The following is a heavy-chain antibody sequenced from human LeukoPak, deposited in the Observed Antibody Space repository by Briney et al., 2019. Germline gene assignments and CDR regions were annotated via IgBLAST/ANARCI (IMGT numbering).Heavy chain of an antibody. CDR3: ARAPGEGWFDP. V-gene: IGHV3-7*04. J-gene: IGHJ5*02. D-gene: IGHD4-17*01. CDR2: IKQDGSEK. Sequence: GGSLRLSCAASGFTFSSYWMSWVRQAPGKGLEWVASIKQDGSEKYYVDSVKGRFTISRDNAKNSLYLQMNSLRAEDTALYYCARAPGEGWFDPWGKGTLVTVSS. CDR1: GFTFSSYW.